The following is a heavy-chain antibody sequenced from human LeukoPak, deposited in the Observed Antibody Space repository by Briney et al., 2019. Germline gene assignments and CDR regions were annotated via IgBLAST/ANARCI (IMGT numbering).Heavy chain of an antibody. V-gene: IGHV4-34*01. D-gene: IGHD1-1*01. J-gene: IGHJ4*02. CDR3: ARGGPVQLEPPVIGPTDY. Sequence: SETLSLTCAVYGGSFSGYYWSWIRQPPGKELEWIGEINHSGSTNYNPSLKSRVTISVDTPKNQFSLKLSSVTAADTAVYYCARGGPVQLEPPVIGPTDYWGQGTLVTVSS. CDR2: INHSGST. CDR1: GGSFSGYY.